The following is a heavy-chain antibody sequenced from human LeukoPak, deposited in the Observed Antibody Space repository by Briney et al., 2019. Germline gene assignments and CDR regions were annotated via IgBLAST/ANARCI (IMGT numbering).Heavy chain of an antibody. CDR2: IYHSGST. J-gene: IGHJ1*01. CDR1: GGSISTYY. CDR3: ARGGAARLHFQN. Sequence: SETLSLTCTVSGGSISTYYWNWNRQPPGKGLEWIGYIYHSGSTNYNPSLQSRVTISVDTSKNQFSLNLNSVTAADTAVYYCARGGAARLHFQNWGQGTLVTVSS. V-gene: IGHV4-59*01. D-gene: IGHD6-6*01.